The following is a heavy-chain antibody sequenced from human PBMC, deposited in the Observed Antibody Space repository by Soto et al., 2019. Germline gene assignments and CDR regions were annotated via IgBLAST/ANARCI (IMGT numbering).Heavy chain of an antibody. D-gene: IGHD2-8*02. J-gene: IGHJ3*02. Sequence: PGGSLRLSCAASGFICSSYDMSWVRQAPGKGLEWVSTILVGGSTHYPDSVSGRFTISRDNSKNTLFLQMNSLTAGDTAVYYCAKATATGGGAFDICGQGTMVTVSS. V-gene: IGHV3-23*01. CDR3: AKATATGGGAFDI. CDR1: GFICSSYD. CDR2: ILVGGST.